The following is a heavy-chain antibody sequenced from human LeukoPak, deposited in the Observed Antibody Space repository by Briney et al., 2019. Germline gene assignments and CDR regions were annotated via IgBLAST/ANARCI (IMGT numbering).Heavy chain of an antibody. V-gene: IGHV3-64*01. CDR1: GFTFSSYA. CDR3: AKDSSGYSHRPSDAFDI. D-gene: IGHD3-22*01. CDR2: ISSNGGST. Sequence: GGSLRLSCAASGFTFSSYAMHWVRQAPGKGLEYVSAISSNGGSTYYANSVKGRFTISRDNSKNTLYLQMGSLRAEDTAVYYCAKDSSGYSHRPSDAFDIWGQGTMVTVSS. J-gene: IGHJ3*02.